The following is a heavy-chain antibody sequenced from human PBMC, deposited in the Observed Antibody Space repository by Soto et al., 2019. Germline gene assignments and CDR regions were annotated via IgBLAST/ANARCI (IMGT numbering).Heavy chain of an antibody. CDR1: GASLTSGDYY. J-gene: IGHJ3*02. CDR3: ARGLGYDSNGRFLAAFAI. V-gene: IGHV4-31*03. CDR2: IFHTGTT. D-gene: IGHD3-22*01. Sequence: QVQLQESGPGLAKPSQTVSLTCTVSGASLTSGDYYWTWIRQVPGKALEWIGYIFHTGTTFYTPSLTRRVLMSIGTSDNYFSLNLNSVTAADTAVYYCARGLGYDSNGRFLAAFAIWGHGTLVTVSA.